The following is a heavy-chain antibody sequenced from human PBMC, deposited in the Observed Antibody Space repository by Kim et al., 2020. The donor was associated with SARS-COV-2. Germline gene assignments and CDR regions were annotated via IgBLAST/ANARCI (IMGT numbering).Heavy chain of an antibody. CDR1: GFTFSNAW. D-gene: IGHD6-19*01. CDR2: IKSKTDGGTT. Sequence: GGSLRLSCAASGFTFSNAWMSWVRQAPGKGLEWVGRIKSKTDGGTTDYAAPVKGRFTISRDDSKNTLYLQMNSLKTEDTAVYYCTTDPPTERIAVAGTVDYWGQGTLVTVSS. CDR3: TTDPPTERIAVAGTVDY. J-gene: IGHJ4*02. V-gene: IGHV3-15*01.